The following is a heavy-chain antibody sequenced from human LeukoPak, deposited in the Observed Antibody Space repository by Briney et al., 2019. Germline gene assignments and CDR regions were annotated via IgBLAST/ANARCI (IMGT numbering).Heavy chain of an antibody. CDR2: IIPIFGTA. CDR3: ARSHYDILTGYYTLYYYYYMDV. CDR1: GGTVSSYA. J-gene: IGHJ6*03. V-gene: IGHV1-69*06. D-gene: IGHD3-9*01. Sequence: ASVKVSCKASGGTVSSYAISWVRQAPGQGLEWRGGIIPIFGTANYAQKFQGRVTITADKSTSTAYMELSSLRSEDTAVYYCARSHYDILTGYYTLYYYYYMDVWGKGTTVTVSS.